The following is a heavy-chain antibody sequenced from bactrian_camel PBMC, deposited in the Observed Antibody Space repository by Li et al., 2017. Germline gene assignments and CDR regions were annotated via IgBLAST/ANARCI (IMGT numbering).Heavy chain of an antibody. CDR2: IYTGGGST. CDR3: AANECPVVGTFATWEYNF. V-gene: IGHV3S28*01. J-gene: IGHJ4*01. CDR1: TETYC. D-gene: IGHD4*01. Sequence: ESGGGSVQAGGSLRLSCAASTETYCMAWIRQAPGKEREGVAAIYTGGGSTSYADSVKGRFTIYQDNAKNTLYLQMTNLRPDDTSMYICAANECPVVGTFATWEYNFWGQGTQVTVS.